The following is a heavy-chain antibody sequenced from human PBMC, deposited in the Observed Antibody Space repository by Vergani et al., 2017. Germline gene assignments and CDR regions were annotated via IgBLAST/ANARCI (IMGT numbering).Heavy chain of an antibody. Sequence: QVQLVQSGAEVKKPGSSVKVSCKASVGTFSSYAISWVRQAPGQGLEWMGGIIPIFGTANYAQKFQGRVTITADESTSTAYMELSSLRSEDTAVYYCARDRQNWLLGTSCLNFWGQGTLVTVSS. CDR1: VGTFSSYA. CDR3: ARDRQNWLLGTSCLNF. V-gene: IGHV1-69*01. CDR2: IIPIFGTA. D-gene: IGHD2-2*01. J-gene: IGHJ4*02.